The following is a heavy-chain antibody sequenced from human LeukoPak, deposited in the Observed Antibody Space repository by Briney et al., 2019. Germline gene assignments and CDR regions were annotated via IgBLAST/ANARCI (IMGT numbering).Heavy chain of an antibody. J-gene: IGHJ6*02. V-gene: IGHV3-30*04. CDR3: ARDQPTSITIFGVVIGYGMDV. CDR2: ISYDGGNK. CDR1: GFTFSSYA. D-gene: IGHD3-3*01. Sequence: GGSLRLSCAASGFTFSSYAMHWVRQAPGKGLEWVAVISYDGGNKYYADSVKGRFTISRDNSKNTLYLQMNSLRAEDTAVYYCARDQPTSITIFGVVIGYGMDVWGQGTTVTVSS.